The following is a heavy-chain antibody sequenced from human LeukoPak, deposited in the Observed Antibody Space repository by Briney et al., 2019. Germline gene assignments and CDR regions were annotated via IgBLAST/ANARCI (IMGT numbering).Heavy chain of an antibody. CDR3: AQHDIGFDY. CDR2: IKQDGGEK. J-gene: IGHJ4*02. D-gene: IGHD3-9*01. V-gene: IGHV3-7*02. Sequence: RGSLRLSRAASGFTFRSYWMSWVRQAPGQGLEWVANIKQDGGEKYYVDSVKGRFTISRDNAKNSLYLQMNSLRDEDTAVYYCAQHDIGFDYWGQGTLVTVSS. CDR1: GFTFRSYW.